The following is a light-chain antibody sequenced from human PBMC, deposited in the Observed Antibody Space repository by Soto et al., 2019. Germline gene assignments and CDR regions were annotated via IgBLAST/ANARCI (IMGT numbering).Light chain of an antibody. CDR2: AAS. V-gene: IGKV1-27*01. CDR1: QGINNY. CDR3: QKYVEAPKT. Sequence: DFQMTQSPSSLSASVGDRVTITCRASQGINNYLAWYQQKPGKVPKLLIYAASALQSGVPSRFIGSGSGTDFTLTISSLQPEDAATSCCQKYVEAPKTFGQGTKLEIK. J-gene: IGKJ2*01.